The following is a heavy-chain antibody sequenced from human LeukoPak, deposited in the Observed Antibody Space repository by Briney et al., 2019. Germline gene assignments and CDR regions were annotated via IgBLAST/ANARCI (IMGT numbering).Heavy chain of an antibody. J-gene: IGHJ3*02. V-gene: IGHV3-73*01. Sequence: GGSLRLSCAASGFTFSGSAIHWVRQASETGLEWIGRIRGKAHSYATEYAASVKGRFTISRDDSTNTAYLQMNSLKTADTAVYYCAKSNGYGLVDIWGQGTMVTVSS. D-gene: IGHD3-10*01. CDR3: AKSNGYGLVDI. CDR1: GFTFSGSA. CDR2: IRGKAHSYAT.